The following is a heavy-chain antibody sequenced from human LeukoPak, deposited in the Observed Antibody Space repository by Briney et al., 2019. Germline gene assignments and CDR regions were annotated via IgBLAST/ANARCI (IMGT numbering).Heavy chain of an antibody. CDR1: GYTFTGYY. Sequence: ASVTVSFKASGYTFTGYYMHWVRQAPGQGLEWMGWINPNSGGTNYAQKFQGRVTMTRDTAITTACMELSRLRSDDTAVYYCARTRYYYDSSGPFDYWGQGTLVTVSS. D-gene: IGHD3-22*01. CDR2: INPNSGGT. CDR3: ARTRYYYDSSGPFDY. J-gene: IGHJ4*02. V-gene: IGHV1-2*02.